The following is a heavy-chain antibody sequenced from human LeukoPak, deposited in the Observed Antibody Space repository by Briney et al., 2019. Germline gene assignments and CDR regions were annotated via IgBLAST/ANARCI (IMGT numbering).Heavy chain of an antibody. CDR3: ARHPFSSPFDY. CDR1: GGSVSSDY. Sequence: RPSETLPLTCTVSGGSVSSDYWSWIRQPPGKGLEWIGYIYHTGNNDYNPSLKSRATISLDTSKNQFSLKLTSVTAADTAVYFCARHPFSSPFDYWGQGTLVTVSS. D-gene: IGHD2/OR15-2a*01. CDR2: IYHTGNN. V-gene: IGHV4-59*08. J-gene: IGHJ4*02.